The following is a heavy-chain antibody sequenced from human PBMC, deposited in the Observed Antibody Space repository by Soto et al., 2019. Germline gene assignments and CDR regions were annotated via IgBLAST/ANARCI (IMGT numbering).Heavy chain of an antibody. CDR3: ATAGSSTGKYIWFDP. Sequence: QVQLVQSGAEVKKPGASVKVSCKVSGYTLTELSMHWVRQAPGKGLEWMGGFDPEDGETIYAQKFQGRVTMTEDTSTDTAHMGLSSLRSEDTAVYYCATAGSSTGKYIWFDPWGQGTLVTVSS. CDR2: FDPEDGET. V-gene: IGHV1-24*01. D-gene: IGHD3-9*01. J-gene: IGHJ5*02. CDR1: GYTLTELS.